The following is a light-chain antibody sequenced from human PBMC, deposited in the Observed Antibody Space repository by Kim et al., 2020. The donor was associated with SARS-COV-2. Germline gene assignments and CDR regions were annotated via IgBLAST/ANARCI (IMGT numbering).Light chain of an antibody. V-gene: IGLV2-8*01. CDR1: SSDVGGYND. CDR2: EVS. Sequence: QSVTISYTGTSSDVGGYNDVSWYQQHPGKAPKLMIYEVSKRPPGVPDRFSGSKSGNTASLTVSGLQAEDEADYYCSSYAGSNNLVFGGGTQLTVL. CDR3: SSYAGSNNLV. J-gene: IGLJ2*01.